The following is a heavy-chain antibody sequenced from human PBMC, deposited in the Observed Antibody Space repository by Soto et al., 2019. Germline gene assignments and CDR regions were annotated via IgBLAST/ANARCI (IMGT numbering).Heavy chain of an antibody. CDR3: TTAGYCSGGSCYSLHPPNWFDP. Sequence: GGSLRLSCAASGFTFSNAWMSWVRQAPGKGLEWVGRIKSKTDGGTTDYAAPVKGRFTISRDDSKNTLYLQMNSLKTEDTAVYYCTTAGYCSGGSCYSLHPPNWFDPWGQGTLVTVSS. D-gene: IGHD2-15*01. CDR2: IKSKTDGGTT. J-gene: IGHJ5*02. CDR1: GFTFSNAW. V-gene: IGHV3-15*01.